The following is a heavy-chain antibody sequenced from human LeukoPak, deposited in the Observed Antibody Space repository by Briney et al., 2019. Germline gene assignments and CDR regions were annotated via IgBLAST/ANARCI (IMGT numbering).Heavy chain of an antibody. CDR2: IYYSGST. CDR3: ARAAGGGLDV. CDR1: GGSISSYY. Sequence: SETLSLTCTVSGGSISSYYWSWIRQPPGKGLEWIGYIYYSGSTNYNPSLKSRVTISVDTSKNQFSLKLSSVTAADTAVYYCARAAGGGLDVWGQGTLVTVSS. D-gene: IGHD3-16*01. J-gene: IGHJ4*02. V-gene: IGHV4-59*08.